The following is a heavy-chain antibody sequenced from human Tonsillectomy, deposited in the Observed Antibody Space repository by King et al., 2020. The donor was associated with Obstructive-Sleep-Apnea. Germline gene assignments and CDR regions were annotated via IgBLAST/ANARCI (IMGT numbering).Heavy chain of an antibody. CDR1: GFTFDDYA. CDR2: IIWNSGGI. Sequence: VQLVESGGGLVQPGRSLRLSGAASGFTFDDYALHWFRQALRKGLEWVSGIIWNSGGIHFADSVKGRFTISRDNAKNSLYLLMNSLRAEDTALYYCAKDLAVAGPFEYFQHWGQGTLVTVSS. J-gene: IGHJ1*01. V-gene: IGHV3-9*01. D-gene: IGHD6-19*01. CDR3: AKDLAVAGPFEYFQH.